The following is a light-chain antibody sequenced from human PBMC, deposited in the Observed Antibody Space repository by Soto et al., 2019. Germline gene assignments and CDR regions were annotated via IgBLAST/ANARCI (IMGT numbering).Light chain of an antibody. CDR2: DAS. J-gene: IGKJ4*01. V-gene: IGKV3-11*01. CDR3: QQRSNWPNT. Sequence: EIVLTHSPATLSLSPGDIATLSCRASQSVNSNLPWDQQKPGQAPRLLIYDASNGATGIPARFSGSWSGTDFTLTISSLAHEDFAVYYCQQRSNWPNTFGGGTKVDIK. CDR1: QSVNSN.